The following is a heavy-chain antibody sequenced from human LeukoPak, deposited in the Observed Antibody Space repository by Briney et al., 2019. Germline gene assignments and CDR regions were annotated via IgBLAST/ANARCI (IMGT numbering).Heavy chain of an antibody. V-gene: IGHV4-4*07. CDR1: GGSISSYY. Sequence: SETLSLTCTVSGGSISSYYWSWIRQPAGKGLEWIGRIYTSGSTNYNPSLKSRVTMSVDTSKNQFSLKLSSVTAADTAVYYCARDMGPTGRYCSSTSCHGDWFDPWGQGTLVTVSS. CDR2: IYTSGST. CDR3: ARDMGPTGRYCSSTSCHGDWFDP. D-gene: IGHD2-2*01. J-gene: IGHJ5*02.